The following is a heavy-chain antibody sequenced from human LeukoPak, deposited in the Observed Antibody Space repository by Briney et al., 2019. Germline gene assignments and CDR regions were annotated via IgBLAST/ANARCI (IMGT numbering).Heavy chain of an antibody. J-gene: IGHJ4*02. CDR2: IKQDGSEK. CDR3: ARHVRFEGVDY. CDR1: GFIFTSYW. D-gene: IGHD3-3*01. V-gene: IGHV3-7*01. Sequence: GGSLRLSCAASGFIFTSYWMSWVRQAPGKGLEPVANIKQDGSEKYYVDSVKGRFTISRDNAKNSLFLQMSSLRAEDTAVYYCARHVRFEGVDYWGQGTLVTVSS.